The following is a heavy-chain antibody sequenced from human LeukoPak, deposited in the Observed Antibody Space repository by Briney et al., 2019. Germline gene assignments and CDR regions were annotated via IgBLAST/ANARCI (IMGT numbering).Heavy chain of an antibody. J-gene: IGHJ6*02. Sequence: GGSLRLSCAASGFIFSSQAMSWVRQAPGMGLEWVSAISASGFNTYYTDSVKGRFTISRDTSKNTLYLHMSSLRSEDTAVYYCARGGSYGFHQYGMDVWGQGTTVTVSS. CDR3: ARGGSYGFHQYGMDV. V-gene: IGHV3-23*01. D-gene: IGHD1-26*01. CDR2: ISASGFNT. CDR1: GFIFSSQA.